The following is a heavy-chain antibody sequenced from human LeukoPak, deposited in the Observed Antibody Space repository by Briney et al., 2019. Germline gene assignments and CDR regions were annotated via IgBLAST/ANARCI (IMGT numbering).Heavy chain of an antibody. J-gene: IGHJ3*02. Sequence: ASVKVSCKASGYTFTSYAMNWVRQAPGQGLEWMGWINTNAGNPTYAQGFTGRFVFSLDTSVSTAYLQICSLKAEDTAVYYCARTYYYGSGSYCSPESYSGDDAFDIWGQGTMVTVSS. D-gene: IGHD3-10*01. CDR2: INTNAGNP. V-gene: IGHV7-4-1*01. CDR1: GYTFTSYA. CDR3: ARTYYYGSGSYCSPESYSGDDAFDI.